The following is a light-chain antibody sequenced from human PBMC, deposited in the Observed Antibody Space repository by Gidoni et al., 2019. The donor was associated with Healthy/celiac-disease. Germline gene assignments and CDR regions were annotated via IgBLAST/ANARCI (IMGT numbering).Light chain of an antibody. CDR3: QQSYSTLT. V-gene: IGKV1-39*01. Sequence: DIQMTQSPSSLSASVGDRVTITCRASQSISSYLNWYQQKPGKAPKLLIYAASSLQSGVPSRFSGSGSGTDFTLTIISLQPEEFASCYCQQSYSTLTFGGGTKVEIK. J-gene: IGKJ4*01. CDR2: AAS. CDR1: QSISSY.